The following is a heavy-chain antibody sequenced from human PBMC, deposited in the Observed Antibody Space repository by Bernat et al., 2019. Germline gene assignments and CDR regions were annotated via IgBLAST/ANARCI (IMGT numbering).Heavy chain of an antibody. V-gene: IGHV4-38-2*01. CDR1: GYSISSGYY. CDR2: IYHSGST. J-gene: IGHJ4*02. Sequence: QVQLQESGPGLVKPSETLSLTCAVSGYSISSGYYWGWIRQPPGKGLEWIGSIYHSGSTYYNPSLKSRVTISVDTSKSQFSLKLSSVTAADTAVYYCARRAGGYDFLDYWGQGTRVTVSS. D-gene: IGHD5-12*01. CDR3: ARRAGGYDFLDY.